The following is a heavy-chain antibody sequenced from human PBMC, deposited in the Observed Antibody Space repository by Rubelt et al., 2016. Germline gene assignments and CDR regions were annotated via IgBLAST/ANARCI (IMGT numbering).Heavy chain of an antibody. CDR2: INYSGST. CDR1: GGSISSSSYY. Sequence: QVQLQQWGAGLLKPSETLSLTCIVSGGSISSSSYYWGWIRQPPGKGLEWIGSINYSGSTYYNPSLKSRVTISVDTSKSQFSLKLSSVTAADTAVYYCARGAGSGSYYNTYWGQGTLVTVSS. D-gene: IGHD3-10*01. V-gene: IGHV4-39*07. J-gene: IGHJ4*02. CDR3: ARGAGSGSYYNTY.